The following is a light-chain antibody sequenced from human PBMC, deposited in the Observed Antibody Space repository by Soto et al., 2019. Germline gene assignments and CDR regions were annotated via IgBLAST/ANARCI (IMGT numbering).Light chain of an antibody. CDR3: QQSDSAPPS. CDR1: QNIDNF. J-gene: IGKJ2*01. Sequence: DIQMTQSPSSLSASIGDRVTITCRASQNIDNFLNWYQWRPGKAPKFLVFAASSLQSGVSSRFSGRGSGTDFSLTITNLQPEDFATYYCQQSDSAPPSFGQGTKLEIK. V-gene: IGKV1-39*01. CDR2: AAS.